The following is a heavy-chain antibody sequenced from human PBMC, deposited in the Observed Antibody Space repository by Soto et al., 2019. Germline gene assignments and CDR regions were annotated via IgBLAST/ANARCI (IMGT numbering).Heavy chain of an antibody. D-gene: IGHD4-17*01. CDR1: GYTLNEVA. J-gene: IGHJ5*02. Sequence: QVQLVQSGAEVKKPGASVKVSCKVSGYTLNEVAMHWVRQPPGKGLEWLGGFDPDEAETIYAQHFQGRVTMTADTYTATLYMEVSSLRYEDASLYFCTTYRGDYNFDHWGQGTLVTVSS. V-gene: IGHV1-24*01. CDR3: TTYRGDYNFDH. CDR2: FDPDEAET.